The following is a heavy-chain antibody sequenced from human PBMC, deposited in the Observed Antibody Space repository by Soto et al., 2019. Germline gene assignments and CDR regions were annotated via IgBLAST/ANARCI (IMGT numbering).Heavy chain of an antibody. J-gene: IGHJ5*02. CDR2: IYYSGST. D-gene: IGHD3-22*01. CDR3: ARDFFDSSDYTTNWFDP. Sequence: SETLSLTCTVSGGSISSGDYYWSWIRQPPGKGLEWIGYIYYSGSTHYNPSLESRVTISVDTSKNQFSLKLTSVTAADAALYYCARDFFDSSDYTTNWFDPWGQGTLVTVSS. CDR1: GGSISSGDYY. V-gene: IGHV4-30-4*01.